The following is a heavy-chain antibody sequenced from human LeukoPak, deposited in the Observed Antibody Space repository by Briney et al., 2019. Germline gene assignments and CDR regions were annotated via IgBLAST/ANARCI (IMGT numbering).Heavy chain of an antibody. J-gene: IGHJ5*02. V-gene: IGHV4-30-2*01. CDR3: ARGYYGDYGWFDP. CDR1: GGSISSGGYS. CDR2: IYHSGST. D-gene: IGHD4-17*01. Sequence: SETLSLTCAVSGGSISSGGYSWSWIRQPPGTGLEWIGYIYHSGSTYYNPSLKSRVTISVDRSKNQFSLKLSSVTAADTAVYSCARGYYGDYGWFDPWGQGTLVTVSS.